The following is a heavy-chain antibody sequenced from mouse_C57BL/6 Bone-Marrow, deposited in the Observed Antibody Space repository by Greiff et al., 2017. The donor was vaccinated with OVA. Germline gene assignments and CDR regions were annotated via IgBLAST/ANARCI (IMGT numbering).Heavy chain of an antibody. D-gene: IGHD1-1*01. V-gene: IGHV1-81*01. Sequence: QVQLQQSGAELARPGASVKLSCKASGYTFTSYGISWVKQRTGQGLEWIGEIYPRSGNTYYNEKFKGKATLTADKSSSTAYMELRSLTSEDAAVYFCARSPYYYGSRGYWGQGTTLTVSS. CDR2: IYPRSGNT. CDR3: ARSPYYYGSRGY. J-gene: IGHJ2*01. CDR1: GYTFTSYG.